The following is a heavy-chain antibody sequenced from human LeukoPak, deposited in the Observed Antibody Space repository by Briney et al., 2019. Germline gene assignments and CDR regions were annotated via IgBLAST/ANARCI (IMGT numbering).Heavy chain of an antibody. D-gene: IGHD2-15*01. CDR2: ISSSSSYM. CDR3: ARDLRKYCSGGSCYSPLDY. J-gene: IGHJ4*02. V-gene: IGHV3-21*01. CDR1: GFTFSSYS. Sequence: GGSLRLSCAASGFTFSSYSMNWVRQAPGKGLEWVSSISSSSSYMYYADSVKGRFTISRDNAKNSLYLQMNSLRAEDTAVYYCARDLRKYCSGGSCYSPLDYWGQGTLVTVSS.